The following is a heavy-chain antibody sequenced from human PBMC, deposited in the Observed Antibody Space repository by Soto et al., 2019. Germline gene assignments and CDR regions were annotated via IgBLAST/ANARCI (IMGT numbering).Heavy chain of an antibody. Sequence: SETLSLTCTVSGGSISSYYWSWIRQPPGKGLEWIGYIYYSGSTNYNPSLKSRVTISVDTSKNQFSLKMSSVTAADTAVYYCASGSSGWPYHYGMDVWGQGTTVTVSS. CDR3: ASGSSGWPYHYGMDV. CDR2: IYYSGST. V-gene: IGHV4-59*01. J-gene: IGHJ6*02. CDR1: GGSISSYY. D-gene: IGHD6-19*01.